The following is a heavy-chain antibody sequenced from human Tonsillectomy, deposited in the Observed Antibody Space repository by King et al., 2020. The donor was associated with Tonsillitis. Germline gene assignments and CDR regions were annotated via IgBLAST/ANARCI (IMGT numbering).Heavy chain of an antibody. CDR3: AGHKVDTSGNFPPVIDY. CDR1: GGSISSFY. CDR2: IYYSGST. D-gene: IGHD3-22*01. J-gene: IGHJ4*02. V-gene: IGHV4-59*08. Sequence: QLQESGPGLVKPSETLSLTCTVSGGSISSFYWSWIRQPPGKGLEWIGYIYYSGSTNYSPSLKSRVTISVDTSKNQFSLKLNSVTAADTAMYFCAGHKVDTSGNFPPVIDYWGQGTLVTVSP.